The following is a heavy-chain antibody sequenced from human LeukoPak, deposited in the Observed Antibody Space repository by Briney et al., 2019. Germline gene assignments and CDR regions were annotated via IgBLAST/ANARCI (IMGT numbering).Heavy chain of an antibody. CDR1: GYSFTTYW. CDR2: INPGDSDT. CDR3: ARVDRGSLLY. J-gene: IGHJ4*02. D-gene: IGHD1-26*01. Sequence: GESLKISCKGSGYSFTTYWIGWGRHLPGKGLEWMGIINPGDSDTRYSPSFQGQVTISADKSISTAYLQWSSLKASDTAMYYYARVDRGSLLYWGQGTLVTVSS. V-gene: IGHV5-51*01.